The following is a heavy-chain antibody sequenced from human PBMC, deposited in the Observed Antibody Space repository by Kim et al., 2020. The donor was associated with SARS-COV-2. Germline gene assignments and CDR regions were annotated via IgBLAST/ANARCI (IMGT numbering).Heavy chain of an antibody. Sequence: TPSLKSRVTISVDTSQNQCSLKLSSVTAADTAVYYCARHTSSSPPNAFDIWGQGTMVTVSS. J-gene: IGHJ3*02. V-gene: IGHV4-39*01. D-gene: IGHD6-13*01. CDR3: ARHTSSSPPNAFDI.